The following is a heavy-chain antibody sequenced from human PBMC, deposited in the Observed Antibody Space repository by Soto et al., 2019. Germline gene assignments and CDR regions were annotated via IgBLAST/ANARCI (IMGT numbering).Heavy chain of an antibody. CDR3: ARGPTDYYDNSANYFLDY. CDR1: GYTFITYG. CDR2: ISTYNGNT. J-gene: IGHJ4*02. D-gene: IGHD3-22*01. Sequence: QVQLVQSGAEVKKPGASVKVSCKASGYTFITYGVCWVRQAPGQGLDWGGGISTYNGNTRYAERLQGRVTMTTDTTTNTAYMELRNLRSDDTAVYYCARGPTDYYDNSANYFLDYWGQGTLVTVSS. V-gene: IGHV1-18*01.